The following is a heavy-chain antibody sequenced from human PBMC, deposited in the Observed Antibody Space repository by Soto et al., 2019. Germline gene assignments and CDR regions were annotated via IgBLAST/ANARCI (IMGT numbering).Heavy chain of an antibody. CDR2: ISYDGSNK. Sequence: QVQLVESGGGVVQPGRSLRLSCAASGFTFSSYGMHWVRQAPGKGLEWVAVISYDGSNKYYADSVKGRFTISRDNSKNTLYRPMNSLRAEDTAVYYCAKDHGDDGSGYWGQGTLVTVSS. J-gene: IGHJ4*02. V-gene: IGHV3-30*18. CDR1: GFTFSSYG. D-gene: IGHD3-10*01. CDR3: AKDHGDDGSGY.